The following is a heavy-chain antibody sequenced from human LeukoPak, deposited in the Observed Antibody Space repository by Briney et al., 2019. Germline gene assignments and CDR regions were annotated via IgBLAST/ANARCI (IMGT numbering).Heavy chain of an antibody. J-gene: IGHJ3*02. CDR3: ARRLGLRWDLQAFDI. D-gene: IGHD4-23*01. CDR1: AYSFSTYD. CDR2: MNPDSGNT. Sequence: ASVKVSCKASAYSFSTYDINWVRQATGQGLEWMGWMNPDSGNTGYAQKFQGRVTITRNTSISTAYMELSSLKSDDTAVYYCARRLGLRWDLQAFDIWGQGTMVTVS. V-gene: IGHV1-8*03.